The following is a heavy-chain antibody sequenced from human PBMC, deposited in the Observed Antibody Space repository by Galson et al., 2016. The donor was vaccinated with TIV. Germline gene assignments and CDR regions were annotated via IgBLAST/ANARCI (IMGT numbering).Heavy chain of an antibody. J-gene: IGHJ4*02. CDR3: ARGRGYSFGSGSSYFDY. CDR2: INPIFGTA. CDR1: GGIFSNFV. Sequence: SVKVSCKASGGIFSNFVISWVRQAPGQGLEWMGSINPIFGTANYAQKFQGRVTITADTSTSTFYMELSSLRSEDTAIYSCARGRGYSFGSGSSYFDYWGQGSLVTVSS. D-gene: IGHD3-10*01. V-gene: IGHV1-69*06.